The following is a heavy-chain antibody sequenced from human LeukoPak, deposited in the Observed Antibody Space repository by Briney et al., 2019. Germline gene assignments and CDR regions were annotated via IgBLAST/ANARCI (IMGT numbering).Heavy chain of an antibody. Sequence: SETLSLTCTVSGGSISSYYWSWIRQPPGKGLEWIGYIYYSGSTNYNPSLKSRVTISVDTSKNQFSLKLSSVTAADTAVYYCARGSDYYDSSGHDAFDIWGQGTMVTVSS. D-gene: IGHD3-22*01. CDR3: ARGSDYYDSSGHDAFDI. CDR2: IYYSGST. J-gene: IGHJ3*02. CDR1: GGSISSYY. V-gene: IGHV4-59*12.